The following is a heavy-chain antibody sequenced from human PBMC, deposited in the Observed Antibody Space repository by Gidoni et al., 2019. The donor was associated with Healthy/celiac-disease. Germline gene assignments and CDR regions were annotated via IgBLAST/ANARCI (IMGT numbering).Heavy chain of an antibody. CDR2: IYYSGST. J-gene: IGHJ5*02. V-gene: IGHV4-39*01. D-gene: IGHD3-22*01. CDR3: ARLPSDYYDSSGYP. CDR1: GGSIRSSSYY. Sequence: QLQLQESGPGLVKPSETLSLTCTVSGGSIRSSSYYWGWIRQPPGKGLEWIGSIYYSGSTYYNPSIKSRVTISVDTSKNQFSLKLSSVTAADMAVYYCARLPSDYYDSSGYPWGQGTLVTVSS.